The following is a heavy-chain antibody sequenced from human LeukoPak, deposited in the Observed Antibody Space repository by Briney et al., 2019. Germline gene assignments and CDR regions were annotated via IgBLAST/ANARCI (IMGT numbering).Heavy chain of an antibody. V-gene: IGHV5-51*01. D-gene: IGHD3-22*01. CDR2: IYPDDSDT. CDR3: ARPNITSYYDSRGYDAFDV. CDR1: GYKFNAYW. J-gene: IGHJ3*01. Sequence: GESLKISCQGSGYKFNAYWIAWVRQMPGQGLEWMGIIYPDDSDTRYSPSFQGQVTISADKSVRIAYLQWSSLKASDTAMYYCARPNITSYYDSRGYDAFDVWGQGTMVIVSS.